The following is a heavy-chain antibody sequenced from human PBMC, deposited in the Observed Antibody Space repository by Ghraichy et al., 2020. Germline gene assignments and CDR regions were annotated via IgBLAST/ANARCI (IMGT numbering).Heavy chain of an antibody. CDR3: ARASLWDPALGLAFDI. CDR2: IYSSGST. Sequence: SETLSLTCTVSGGSLSSGSYYWTWIRQPAGKGLEWIGRIYSSGSTEYTPSLKSRVTISLHTSKNQFSLNLRSVTAADTAVYYCARASLWDPALGLAFDIWGQGTMVTVSS. CDR1: GGSLSSGSYY. D-gene: IGHD1-26*01. V-gene: IGHV4-61*02. J-gene: IGHJ3*02.